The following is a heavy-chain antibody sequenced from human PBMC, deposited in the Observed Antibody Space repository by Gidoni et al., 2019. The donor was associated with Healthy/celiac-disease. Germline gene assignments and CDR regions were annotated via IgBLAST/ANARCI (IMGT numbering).Heavy chain of an antibody. J-gene: IGHJ3*02. CDR3: ARDRFGIAEDAFDI. CDR1: GYTFTSYG. V-gene: IGHV1-18*01. D-gene: IGHD3-10*01. CDR2: ISAYNGNT. Sequence: QVQLVQSGAEVKKPGASVKVSCKASGYTFTSYGISWVRQAPGQGLEWMGWISAYNGNTNYAQKFQGRVTMTTDTSTSTAYMELRNLRSDDTAVHYCARDRFGIAEDAFDIWGQGTMVTVSS.